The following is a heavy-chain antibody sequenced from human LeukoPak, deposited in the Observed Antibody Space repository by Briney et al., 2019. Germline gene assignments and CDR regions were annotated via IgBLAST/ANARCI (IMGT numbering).Heavy chain of an antibody. CDR3: ARDGLGAAAGPGSYYYYGMDV. CDR2: IWYDGSNK. CDR1: GFTFSSYG. V-gene: IGHV3-33*01. J-gene: IGHJ6*02. Sequence: PGRSLRLSCAASGFTFSSYGMHWVRQAPGKGLEWVAGIWYDGSNKYYADSVKGRFTISRDNSKNTLYLQMNSLRAEDTAVYYCARDGLGAAAGPGSYYYYGMDVWGQGTTVTVSS. D-gene: IGHD6-13*01.